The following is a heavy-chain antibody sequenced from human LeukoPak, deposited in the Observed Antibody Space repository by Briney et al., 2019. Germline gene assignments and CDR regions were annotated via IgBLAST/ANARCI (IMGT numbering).Heavy chain of an antibody. CDR1: GYIFISYA. CDR2: INAGNGNT. V-gene: IGHV1-3*01. J-gene: IGHJ3*02. CDR3: ARVGRWLVISGAFDI. D-gene: IGHD6-19*01. Sequence: GASVKVSCKASGYIFISYAMHWVRQAPGQRLEWMGWINAGNGNTKYSQKFQGRVTITRDTSASTVYMELSSLRSDDTAVYYCARVGRWLVISGAFDIWGQGTMVTVSS.